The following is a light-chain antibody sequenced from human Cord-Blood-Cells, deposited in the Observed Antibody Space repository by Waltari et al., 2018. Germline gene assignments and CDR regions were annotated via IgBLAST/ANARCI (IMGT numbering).Light chain of an antibody. CDR1: QSISSY. V-gene: IGKV1-39*01. CDR3: QQSYSTPFT. Sequence: DIQLTQSPSSLSASVGYRVTITCRASQSISSYVNWYQQKPGKAPKRLIYAASSLQSGVPSRFSGSGSGTDFTLTISSLQPEDFATYYCQQSYSTPFTFGPGTKVDIK. J-gene: IGKJ3*01. CDR2: AAS.